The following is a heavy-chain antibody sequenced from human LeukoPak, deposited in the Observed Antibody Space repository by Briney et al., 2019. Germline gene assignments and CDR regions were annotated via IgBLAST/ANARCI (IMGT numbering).Heavy chain of an antibody. Sequence: ASVKVSCKASGYTFTAYYMHWVQQAPGQGLEWVGWINPYSGGTNYAQKFHGRVTMTRDTSISTAYMELSSLRSDDAAVYYCASTENCDYWGQGTLVTVSS. CDR1: GYTFTAYY. CDR3: ASTENCDY. CDR2: INPYSGGT. V-gene: IGHV1-2*02. J-gene: IGHJ4*02.